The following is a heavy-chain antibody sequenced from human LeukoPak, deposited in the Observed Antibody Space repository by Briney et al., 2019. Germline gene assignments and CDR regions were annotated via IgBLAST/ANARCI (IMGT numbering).Heavy chain of an antibody. Sequence: PGGSLRLSCAASGFTFSSYAMSWVRQAPGKGLEWVSAISGSGGSTYYADSVKGRFTISRDNSKNTLYLQMNSLRAEDTAVYYCARLGFPRLYYYYYMDVWGKGTTVTVSS. CDR1: GFTFSSYA. J-gene: IGHJ6*03. V-gene: IGHV3-23*01. CDR2: ISGSGGST. CDR3: ARLGFPRLYYYYYMDV. D-gene: IGHD2-21*01.